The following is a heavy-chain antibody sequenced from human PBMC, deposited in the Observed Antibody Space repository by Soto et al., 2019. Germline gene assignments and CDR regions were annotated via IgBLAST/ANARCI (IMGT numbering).Heavy chain of an antibody. CDR2: IIPFFTTT. CDR3: XXXXDYNFDYYSGMDV. J-gene: IGHJ6*02. Sequence: QVQLVQSGAEVKKPGSSVNVSCKASGGTFGTSAINWVRQAXGQGLEWMGAIIPFFTTTNYAQKFQARVTITADESTSTAYMELSSLTSEDTXXYYCXXXXDYNFDYYSGMDVWGQGTTVIVSS. CDR1: GGTFGTSA. D-gene: IGHD4-4*01. V-gene: IGHV1-69*01.